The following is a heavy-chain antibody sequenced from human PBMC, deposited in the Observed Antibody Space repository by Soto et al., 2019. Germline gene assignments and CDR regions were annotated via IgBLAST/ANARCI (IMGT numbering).Heavy chain of an antibody. J-gene: IGHJ4*02. CDR3: ARQYQSIAAPLDY. Sequence: QLQLQESGPGLVKPSETLSLTCTVSGGSISSSSHYWGWIRQPPGKGLEWIGSIYYTGSTYYNPSPQSRVXXPXDXXKNQFSLKLSSVTAADTALYYCARQYQSIAAPLDYWGQGTLVTVSS. D-gene: IGHD6-6*01. CDR1: GGSISSSSHY. CDR2: IYYTGST. V-gene: IGHV4-39*01.